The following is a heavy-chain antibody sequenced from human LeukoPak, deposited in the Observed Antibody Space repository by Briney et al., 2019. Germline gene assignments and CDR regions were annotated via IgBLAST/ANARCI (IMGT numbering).Heavy chain of an antibody. V-gene: IGHV1-18*01. Sequence: ASVKVSCKASGYILTNYGLGWVRQAPGQGLEWMGWISAHNGNTNYAQRLQGRVTMTTDTSTSTAYMELRSLRSDDTAVYYCARDGGEGRGILWNWGQGTLVTVSS. D-gene: IGHD2-21*01. CDR2: ISAHNGNT. CDR1: GYILTNYG. CDR3: ARDGGEGRGILWN. J-gene: IGHJ4*02.